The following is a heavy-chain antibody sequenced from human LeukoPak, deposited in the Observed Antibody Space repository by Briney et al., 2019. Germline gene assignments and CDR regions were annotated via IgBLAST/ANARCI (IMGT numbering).Heavy chain of an antibody. CDR2: MNPNSGNT. D-gene: IGHD2-21*02. Sequence: ASVKVSCKASGYTFTSYDINWVRQATGQGLEWMGWMNPNSGNTGYAQKFQGRVTMTRNTSISTAYMELSSLRSDDTAVYYCARADDCGGDCYDAFDIWGQGTMVTVSS. CDR1: GYTFTSYD. CDR3: ARADDCGGDCYDAFDI. J-gene: IGHJ3*02. V-gene: IGHV1-8*01.